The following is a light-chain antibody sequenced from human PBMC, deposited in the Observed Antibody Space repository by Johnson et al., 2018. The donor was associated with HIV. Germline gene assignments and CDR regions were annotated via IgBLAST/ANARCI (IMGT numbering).Light chain of an antibody. CDR1: NSNIGNNY. V-gene: IGLV1-51*02. Sequence: QSVLTQPPSVSAAPGQKVTISCSGSNSNIGNNYVSWYQQLPGTAPKLLIYENNKRPSGIPDRFSGSKSGTSATLGITGLQTGDEADYYCGTWDSSLKALYVFGTGTKVTDL. J-gene: IGLJ1*01. CDR3: GTWDSSLKALYV. CDR2: ENN.